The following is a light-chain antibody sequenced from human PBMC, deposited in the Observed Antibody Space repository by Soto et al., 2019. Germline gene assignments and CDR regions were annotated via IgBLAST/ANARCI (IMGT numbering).Light chain of an antibody. CDR1: QSVSSSY. Sequence: EVVLTQSPGTLSLSPGESATLSCRASQSVSSSYLAWYQQKPGQAPRLLIYGASSRASGVPDRFIGSGSGSDFTLALSGLEPEDCAVYYCEQYGYSPVTFGQGTKVEIK. CDR3: EQYGYSPVT. V-gene: IGKV3-20*01. CDR2: GAS. J-gene: IGKJ1*01.